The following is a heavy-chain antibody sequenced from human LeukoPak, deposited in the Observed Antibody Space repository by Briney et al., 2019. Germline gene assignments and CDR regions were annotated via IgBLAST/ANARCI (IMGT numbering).Heavy chain of an antibody. CDR1: GGFISSSNYY. CDR2: IYYSGST. CDR3: ARIGSTVARPPGY. J-gene: IGHJ4*02. V-gene: IGHV4-39*01. Sequence: SETLSLTCSVSGGFISSSNYYWGWIRQPPGKGLEWIGSIYYSGSTYYDPSLKSRVTISVDTSKNQFSLRLSSMTAADTAVYYCARIGSTVARPPGYWGQGILVTVSS. D-gene: IGHD6-6*01.